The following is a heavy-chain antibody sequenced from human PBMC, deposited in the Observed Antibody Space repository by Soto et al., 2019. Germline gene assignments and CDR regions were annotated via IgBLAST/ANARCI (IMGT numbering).Heavy chain of an antibody. V-gene: IGHV4-31*03. J-gene: IGHJ5*02. D-gene: IGHD3-22*01. CDR1: GGSISSGGYY. CDR3: ARDWGGGSYNPSITMIVVGPFDP. CDR2: IYYSGST. Sequence: SETLSLTCTVSGGSISSGGYYWSWIRQHPGKGLEWVGYIYYSGSTYYNPSLKSRVTISVDTSKNQFSLKLSSVTAADTAVYYCARDWGGGSYNPSITMIVVGPFDPWGQGTLVTVSS.